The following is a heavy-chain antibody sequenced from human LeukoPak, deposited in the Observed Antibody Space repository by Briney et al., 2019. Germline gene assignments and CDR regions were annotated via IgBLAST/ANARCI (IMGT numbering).Heavy chain of an antibody. CDR2: IYHSGST. Sequence: SQTLSLTCAVSGGSISSGGYSWSWIRQPPGKGLEWIGYIYHSGSTYYNPSLKSRVTISVDRSKNQFSLKLSSVTAADTAVYYCASSSYGMDVWGQGTTVTASS. CDR3: ASSSYGMDV. CDR1: GGSISSGGYS. V-gene: IGHV4-30-2*01. J-gene: IGHJ6*02.